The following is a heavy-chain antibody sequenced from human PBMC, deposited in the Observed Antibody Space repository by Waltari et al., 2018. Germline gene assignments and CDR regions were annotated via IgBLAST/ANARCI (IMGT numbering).Heavy chain of an antibody. Sequence: DVQLVESGGGLVKPGGSLRLSCAASGFSFSCYDMNWVRQVPGRGWEWVASISGSSRSYIYYTDSVKGRFTISRDNAKNSRFLQMNSLRVEDTAVYYCTKDLYGSCGDYFDPWGQGTLVTVSS. CDR2: ISGSSRSYI. V-gene: IGHV3-21*01. CDR3: TKDLYGSCGDYFDP. J-gene: IGHJ4*02. CDR1: GFSFSCYD. D-gene: IGHD6-19*01.